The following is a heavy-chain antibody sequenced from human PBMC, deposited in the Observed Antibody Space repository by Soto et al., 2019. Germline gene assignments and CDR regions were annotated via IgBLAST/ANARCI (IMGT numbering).Heavy chain of an antibody. CDR2: IYYSGST. CDR1: GGSISSYY. CDR3: AGPGYCSGGSCSSFDL. V-gene: IGHV4-59*01. J-gene: IGHJ2*01. Sequence: SETLSLTCTVSGGSISSYYWSWIRQPPGKGLEWIGYIYYSGSTNYNPSLKSRVTISVDTSKNQFSLKLSSVTAADTAVYYCAGPGYCSGGSCSSFDLWGRGTLVTVSS. D-gene: IGHD2-15*01.